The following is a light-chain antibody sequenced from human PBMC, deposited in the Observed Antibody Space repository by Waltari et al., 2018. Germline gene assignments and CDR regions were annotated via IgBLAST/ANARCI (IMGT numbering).Light chain of an antibody. CDR1: QSISDW. Sequence: DTQVTQSPSTLSASIGDSATITWRASQSISDWLAWYQQKPGRAPKLLIHRASYLETGVPSRFSGSGSGTEFTLTISSLQPDDSATYFCQQYNTYWETFGQGTKVEIK. CDR2: RAS. J-gene: IGKJ1*01. V-gene: IGKV1-5*03. CDR3: QQYNTYWET.